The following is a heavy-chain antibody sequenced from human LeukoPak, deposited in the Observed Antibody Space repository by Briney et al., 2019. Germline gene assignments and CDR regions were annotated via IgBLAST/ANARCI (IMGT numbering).Heavy chain of an antibody. CDR1: GYTFTSYG. CDR3: ARGIGSTTVTTLEYYFDY. J-gene: IGHJ4*02. CDR2: MNPNSGNT. V-gene: IGHV1-8*02. Sequence: GASVKVSCKASGYTFTSYGINWVRQATGQGLEWMGWMNPNSGNTGYAQKFQGRVTMTRNTSISTAYMELSSLRSEDTAVYYCARGIGSTTVTTLEYYFDYWGQGTLVTVSS. D-gene: IGHD4-17*01.